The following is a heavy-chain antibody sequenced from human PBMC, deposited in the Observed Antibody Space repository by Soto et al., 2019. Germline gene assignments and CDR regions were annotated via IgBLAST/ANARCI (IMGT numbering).Heavy chain of an antibody. CDR1: GYTLTELS. V-gene: IGHV1-24*01. D-gene: IGHD3-10*01. CDR2: FDPEDGET. CDR3: ATGFNAVRGIPHDY. J-gene: IGHJ4*02. Sequence: GASVKVSCKVSGYTLTELSMLWVRQAPGKGLEWMGGFDPEDGETIYAQKFQGRVTMTEDTSTDTAYMELSSLRSEDTAVYYCATGFNAVRGIPHDYWGQGTLVTVSS.